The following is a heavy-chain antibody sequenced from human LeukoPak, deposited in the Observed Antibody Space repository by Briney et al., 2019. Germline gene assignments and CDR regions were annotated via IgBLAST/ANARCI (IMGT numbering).Heavy chain of an antibody. CDR2: IGTAGDT. CDR3: ARVAPTYGMDV. CDR1: GFTFSSYD. J-gene: IGHJ6*02. V-gene: IGHV3-13*01. Sequence: GGSLRLSCAASGFTFSSYDMHWVRQATGKDLEWVSAIGTAGDTYYPGSVKGRFTISRENAKNSLYLQMNSLRAGDTAVYYCARVAPTYGMDVWGQGTTVTVSS.